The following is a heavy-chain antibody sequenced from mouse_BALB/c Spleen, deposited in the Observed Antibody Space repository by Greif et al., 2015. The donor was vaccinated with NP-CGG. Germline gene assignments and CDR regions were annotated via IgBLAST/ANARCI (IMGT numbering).Heavy chain of an antibody. D-gene: IGHD4-1*01. CDR2: IWAGGST. J-gene: IGHJ3*01. V-gene: IGHV2-9*02. Sequence: VKLQESGPSLVAPSQSLSITCTVSGFSLTSYGVHWVRQPPGKGLEWLGVIWAGGSTNYNSALMSRLSISKDNSKSQVFLKMNSLQTDDTAMYYCASWDGFAYWGQGTLVTVSA. CDR1: GFSLTSYG. CDR3: ASWDGFAY.